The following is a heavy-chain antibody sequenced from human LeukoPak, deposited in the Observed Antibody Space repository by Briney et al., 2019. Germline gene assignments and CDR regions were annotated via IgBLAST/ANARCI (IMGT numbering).Heavy chain of an antibody. CDR1: GFTFSSYS. D-gene: IGHD6-6*01. J-gene: IGHJ5*02. Sequence: PGGSLRLSCAASGFTFSSYSMNWVRQAPGKGLEWVSSISSSSSYIYYADSVKGRFTISRDNAKNSLYLQMNSLRAEDTAVYYCARDLSIAARGAWFDPWGQGTLVTVSS. CDR3: ARDLSIAARGAWFDP. V-gene: IGHV3-21*01. CDR2: ISSSSSYI.